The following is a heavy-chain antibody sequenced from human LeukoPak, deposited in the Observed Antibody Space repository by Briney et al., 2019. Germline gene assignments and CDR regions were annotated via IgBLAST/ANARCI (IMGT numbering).Heavy chain of an antibody. Sequence: GASVKLSCKASGYTFTSYGISWVRQAPGQGLEWMGWISAYNGNTHYAQRLQGRVTMTTDTSTSTAYMELRSLRSDETAMYYCARKEQQLAFDYWGQGTLVTVSS. V-gene: IGHV1-18*04. J-gene: IGHJ4*02. CDR1: GYTFTSYG. D-gene: IGHD6-13*01. CDR3: ARKEQQLAFDY. CDR2: ISAYNGNT.